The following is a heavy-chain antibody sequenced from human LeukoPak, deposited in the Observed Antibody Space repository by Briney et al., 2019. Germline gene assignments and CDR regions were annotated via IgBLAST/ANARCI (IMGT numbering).Heavy chain of an antibody. D-gene: IGHD3-10*01. Sequence: ASVKVSCKASGYTFTSYGISWVRQAPGQGLEWMGWISAYNGNTNYAQKLQGRVTMTTDTSTSTAYMELRSLRSDDTAVYYCARDLGSYYYYAMDVWGQGTTVTVSS. CDR1: GYTFTSYG. CDR2: ISAYNGNT. J-gene: IGHJ6*02. V-gene: IGHV1-18*01. CDR3: ARDLGSYYYYAMDV.